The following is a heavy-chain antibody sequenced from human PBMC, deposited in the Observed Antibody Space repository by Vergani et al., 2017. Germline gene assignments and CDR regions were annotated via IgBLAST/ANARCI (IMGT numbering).Heavy chain of an antibody. D-gene: IGHD6-19*01. CDR3: ARMGYSSSN. Sequence: QVQLQESGPGLVKPSQTLSLTCTVSGGSISSGSYYWSWIRQPAGKGLEWIGRIYTSGSTNYNPSLKSRVTMSVDTSKNQFSLKLSSVTAADTAVYYCARMGYSSSNWGQGTLVTVSS. J-gene: IGHJ4*02. CDR1: GGSISSGSYY. CDR2: IYTSGST. V-gene: IGHV4-61*02.